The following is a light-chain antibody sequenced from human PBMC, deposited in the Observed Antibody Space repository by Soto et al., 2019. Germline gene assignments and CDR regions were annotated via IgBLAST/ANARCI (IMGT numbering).Light chain of an antibody. CDR1: SSDVGGYNC. Sequence: QSALTQPPSASGSPGQSVTISCTGTSSDVGGYNCVSWYQQHPGKAPKLMIYEVSKRPSGVPDRFSGSKSGNTASLTVSGLQAEDEADYYCSSYAGSNIYVFGTGTKLTVL. CDR3: SSYAGSNIYV. V-gene: IGLV2-8*01. CDR2: EVS. J-gene: IGLJ1*01.